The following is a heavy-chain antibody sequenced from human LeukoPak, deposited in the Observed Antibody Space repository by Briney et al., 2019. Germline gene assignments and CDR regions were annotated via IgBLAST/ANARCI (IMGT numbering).Heavy chain of an antibody. CDR3: AKVRYPYCSSTSCYGLDY. D-gene: IGHD2-2*01. Sequence: GGSLRLSCAASGFTFSNYWMTWVRQAPGKGLEWVAVISYDGSNKYYADSVKGRFTISRDNSKNTLYLQMNSLRAEDTAVYYCAKVRYPYCSSTSCYGLDYWGQGTLVTVSS. V-gene: IGHV3-30*18. J-gene: IGHJ4*02. CDR2: ISYDGSNK. CDR1: GFTFSNYW.